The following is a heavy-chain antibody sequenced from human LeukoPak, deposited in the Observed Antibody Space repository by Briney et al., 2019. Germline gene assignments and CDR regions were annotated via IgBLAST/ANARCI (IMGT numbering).Heavy chain of an antibody. V-gene: IGHV3-11*01. CDR3: ARDPRVGATRNAFDI. J-gene: IGHJ3*02. CDR2: ISSGGSTT. D-gene: IGHD1-26*01. Sequence: GGSLRLSCAASGFTFSDHYMSWIRQAPGKGLECVSYISSGGSTTYYTDSVKGRFTISRDNGKNALYLQMNSLRAEDTAVYYCARDPRVGATRNAFDIWGQGTMVTVSS. CDR1: GFTFSDHY.